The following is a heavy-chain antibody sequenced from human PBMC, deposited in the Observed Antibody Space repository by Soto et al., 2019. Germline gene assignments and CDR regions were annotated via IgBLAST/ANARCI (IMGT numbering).Heavy chain of an antibody. J-gene: IGHJ6*02. Sequence: VQLQESGPGLVKPSQTLSLTCTVSGGSISSGGYYWSWVRQHPGKGLEWIGYMYYSGSTYYNPSLKSRATISGDTSKNQLSLKLSSVTAADTAVYYCASNGKYSSSSYYYGMDVWGQGTTVTVS. D-gene: IGHD6-6*01. V-gene: IGHV4-31*03. CDR3: ASNGKYSSSSYYYGMDV. CDR1: GGSISSGGYY. CDR2: MYYSGST.